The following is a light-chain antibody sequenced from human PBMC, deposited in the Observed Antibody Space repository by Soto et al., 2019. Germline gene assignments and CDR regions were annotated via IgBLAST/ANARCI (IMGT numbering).Light chain of an antibody. Sequence: EIVLTQSPATLSLSPGERATLSCRASQSVSTSLAWYQQQPGQAPRLLIYGASSRATGIPDRFSGSGSGTDFTLTISRLEPEDFAVYYCQQYGSSSWTVGQGTKVDIK. CDR3: QQYGSSSWT. V-gene: IGKV3-20*01. CDR2: GAS. CDR1: QSVSTS. J-gene: IGKJ1*01.